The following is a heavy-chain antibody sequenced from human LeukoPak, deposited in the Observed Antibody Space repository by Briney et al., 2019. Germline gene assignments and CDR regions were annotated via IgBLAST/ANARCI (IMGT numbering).Heavy chain of an antibody. CDR3: AKDSRWELRPVNY. D-gene: IGHD1-26*01. V-gene: IGHV3-23*01. Sequence: GGSLRLSCAASGFTFSSYAMSWVRQAPAKGLEWVSSISGSSGSTYYADSVKGRFTISRDNSKNTLYLQMNSLRAEDTAVYYCAKDSRWELRPVNYWGQGSLVTVSS. CDR2: ISGSSGST. CDR1: GFTFSSYA. J-gene: IGHJ4*02.